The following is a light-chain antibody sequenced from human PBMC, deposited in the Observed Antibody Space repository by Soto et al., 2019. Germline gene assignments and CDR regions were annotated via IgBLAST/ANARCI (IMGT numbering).Light chain of an antibody. CDR2: GAS. CDR3: QQYHKWPPIT. Sequence: LTPSPATLSVSPVERATLCCRASQSVSSNLAWFQQKPGQAPRLLIHGASTRATGIPARFSGSGSGTEFTLTITSLQSEDFAVYYCQQYHKWPPITFGQGTRLEIK. CDR1: QSVSSN. J-gene: IGKJ5*01. V-gene: IGKV3-15*01.